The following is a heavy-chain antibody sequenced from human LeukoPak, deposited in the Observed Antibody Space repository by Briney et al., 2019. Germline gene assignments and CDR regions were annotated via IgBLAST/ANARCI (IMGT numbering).Heavy chain of an antibody. CDR1: GGSISSGNYY. Sequence: SETLSLTCTVSGGSISSGNYYWTWIRQPAGKGLELIGRIFASGSSNCNPSLKSRATISVDTSKNQFSLKLSSVTAADTAVYYCARAVYGDYGDYWGQGTLVTVSS. D-gene: IGHD4-17*01. J-gene: IGHJ4*02. CDR2: IFASGSS. V-gene: IGHV4-61*02. CDR3: ARAVYGDYGDY.